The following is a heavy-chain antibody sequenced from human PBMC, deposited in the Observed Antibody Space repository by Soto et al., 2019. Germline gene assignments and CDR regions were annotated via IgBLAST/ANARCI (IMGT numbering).Heavy chain of an antibody. CDR1: GFSLSTTGVG. CDR2: IYWDDDR. V-gene: IGHV2-5*02. J-gene: IGHJ4*02. D-gene: IGHD5-18*01. Sequence: QITLKESGPTLVKPTQTLTLTCTFSGFSLSTTGVGVGWARQPPGKALEWLALIYWDDDRRYSPSLKSRLTITKDTSKNQVVLTMTNMDPVDTATYYCTHSIDTTMALDFWGQGTLVTVSS. CDR3: THSIDTTMALDF.